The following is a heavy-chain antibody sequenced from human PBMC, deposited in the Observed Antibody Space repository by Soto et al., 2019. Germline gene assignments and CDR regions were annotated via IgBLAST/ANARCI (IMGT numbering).Heavy chain of an antibody. J-gene: IGHJ6*02. CDR2: ISYDGSNK. Sequence: GGSLRLSCAASGFTFSSYGMHWVRQAPGKGLEWVAVISYDGSNKYYADSVKGRFTISRDNSKNTLYLQMNSLRGEDTAVYYCAKDQGQLWPDYYYYGMDVWGQGTTVTVSS. V-gene: IGHV3-30*18. CDR1: GFTFSSYG. D-gene: IGHD5-18*01. CDR3: AKDQGQLWPDYYYYGMDV.